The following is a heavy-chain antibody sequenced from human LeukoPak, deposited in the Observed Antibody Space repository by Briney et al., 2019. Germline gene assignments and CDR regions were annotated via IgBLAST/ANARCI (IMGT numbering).Heavy chain of an antibody. V-gene: IGHV1-46*01. CDR1: GYTFTSYY. CDR3: AVSYYYYYYGMDV. CDR2: INPSGGST. J-gene: IGHJ6*02. Sequence: ASVKVSCKASGYTFTSYYMHWVRQAPGQGLEWMGIINPSGGSTSYAQKFQGRVTMARDTSISTAYMELSRLRSDDTAVYYCAVSYYYYYYGMDVWGQGTTVTVSS. D-gene: IGHD5/OR15-5a*01.